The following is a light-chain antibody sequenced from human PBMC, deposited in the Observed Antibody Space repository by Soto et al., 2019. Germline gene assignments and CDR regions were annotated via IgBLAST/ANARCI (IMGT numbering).Light chain of an antibody. CDR2: EVT. CDR1: SSDVGGYNY. V-gene: IGLV2-14*01. CDR3: SSYTNINTRACV. Sequence: QSVLTQPRSVSGSPGQSVTISCTGSSSDVGGYNYVSWHQHHPGKAPKLIIYEVTDRPSGVSNRFSGSKSGNTASLTISGLQAEDEAEYYCSSYTNINTRACVFGTGTKVTVL. J-gene: IGLJ1*01.